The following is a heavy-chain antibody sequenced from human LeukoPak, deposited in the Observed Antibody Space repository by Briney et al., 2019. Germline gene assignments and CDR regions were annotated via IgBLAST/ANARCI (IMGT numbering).Heavy chain of an antibody. CDR1: GFTFSTSW. CDR2: IDKHGNGK. J-gene: IGHJ4*02. V-gene: IGHV3-7*01. CDR3: ARDAGWGYYDL. Sequence: PGGSLTLSCVASGFTFSTSWVTWVRQAPGTGLEWVANIDKHGNGKYYVDSVKGRFAISRDYASNSVFLQMDSLSAEDTSVYYCARDAGWGYYDLWGQGTPVTVSS. D-gene: IGHD1-26*01.